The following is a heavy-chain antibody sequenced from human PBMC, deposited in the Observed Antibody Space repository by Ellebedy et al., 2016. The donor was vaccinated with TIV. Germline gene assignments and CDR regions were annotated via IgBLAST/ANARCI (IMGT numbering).Heavy chain of an antibody. Sequence: SVKVSCXASGGTFSSYAISWVRQAPGQGLEWMGRIIPILGIANYAQKFQGRVTITRDTSASTAYMELSSLRSEDTAVYYCASNSGYDFRPIDYWGQGTLVTVSS. CDR3: ASNSGYDFRPIDY. CDR2: IIPILGIA. CDR1: GGTFSSYA. V-gene: IGHV1-69*04. J-gene: IGHJ4*02. D-gene: IGHD5-12*01.